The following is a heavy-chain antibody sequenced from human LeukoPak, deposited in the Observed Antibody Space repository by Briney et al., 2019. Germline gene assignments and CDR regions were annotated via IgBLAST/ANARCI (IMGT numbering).Heavy chain of an antibody. V-gene: IGHV3-30-3*01. J-gene: IGHJ6*02. CDR1: GFTFSTYA. D-gene: IGHD3-3*01. Sequence: GGSLRLSCAASGFTFSTYAMHWVRQAPGKGLEWVAVISYDGSKKYYADSVKGRFTISRDNSKNTLYLQMNSLRAEDTAVYCCARDVGGFYYYYGMDVWGQGTTVTVSS. CDR3: ARDVGGFYYYYGMDV. CDR2: ISYDGSKK.